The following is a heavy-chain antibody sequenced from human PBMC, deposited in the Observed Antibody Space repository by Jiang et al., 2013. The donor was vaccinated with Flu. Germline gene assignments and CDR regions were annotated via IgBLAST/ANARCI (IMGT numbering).Heavy chain of an antibody. CDR2: INPNSGGK. D-gene: IGHD2-21*02. J-gene: IGHJ3*02. CDR1: GYSFTAYY. Sequence: SGAEVKKPGASVKVSCKTSGYSFTAYYIHWVRQAPGQGLEWMGWINPNSGGKVYAEKFQDRVTMTRDTSVTTVYMDLSSLKSDDTAVYYCVREGDESFDIWGQGTMVTVSS. CDR3: VREGDESFDI. V-gene: IGHV1-2*02.